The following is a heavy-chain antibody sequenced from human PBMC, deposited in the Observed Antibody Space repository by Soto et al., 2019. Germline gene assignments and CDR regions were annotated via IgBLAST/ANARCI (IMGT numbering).Heavy chain of an antibody. CDR3: AREPVRRLQGPDYSYYGMDV. V-gene: IGHV3-30-3*01. Sequence: QVQLVESGGGVVQPGRSLRLSCADSRFTFSSYAMHWVRQGPGKGLEWVAAISHDGSDKYYVDSVKGRFTISRDNSKNTLYLRMNSLRVEDTAVYYCAREPVRRLQGPDYSYYGMDVWGQGTTVTVSS. CDR2: ISHDGSDK. CDR1: RFTFSSYA. J-gene: IGHJ6*02. D-gene: IGHD6-25*01.